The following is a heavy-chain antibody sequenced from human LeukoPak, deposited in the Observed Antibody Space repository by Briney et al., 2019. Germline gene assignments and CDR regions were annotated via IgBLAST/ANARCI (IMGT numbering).Heavy chain of an antibody. J-gene: IGHJ4*02. V-gene: IGHV3-30*02. Sequence: GGSLRLSCAASGFTFSSYGMHWVRQAPGKGLEWGAFIRYDGSNKYYADSVKGRFTISRDNSKNTLYLQMNSLRAEDTAVYYCAKDIVLFGSMNDYWGQGTPVTVSS. D-gene: IGHD2-21*01. CDR1: GFTFSSYG. CDR2: IRYDGSNK. CDR3: AKDIVLFGSMNDY.